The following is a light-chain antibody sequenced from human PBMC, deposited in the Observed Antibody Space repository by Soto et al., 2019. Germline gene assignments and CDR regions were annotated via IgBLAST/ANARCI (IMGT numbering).Light chain of an antibody. CDR3: NSYASGNTRV. J-gene: IGLJ1*01. CDR1: SSDIGDYDY. V-gene: IGLV2-14*01. Sequence: QSVLTQPASVSGSPGQSITISCTGTSSDIGDYDYVSWYQQHPGKAPKLLISEVSNRPSGVSNRFSGSKSGNTASLTISGLQAEDEADYYCNSYASGNTRVFGPGTKGTVL. CDR2: EVS.